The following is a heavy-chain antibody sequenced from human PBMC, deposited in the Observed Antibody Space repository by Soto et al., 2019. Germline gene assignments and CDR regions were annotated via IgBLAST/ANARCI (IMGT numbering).Heavy chain of an antibody. CDR2: ISGSGDST. Sequence: PGGSLRLSCAASGFTCSNAMGWVRQAPGMGLEWVSVISGSGDSTYYADSVKGRFSITRDNSKNTLFLQMNSLRAEDTAVYYCAKRYCSANSCYRGPAFDYWGQGTQVTVSS. D-gene: IGHD2-15*01. CDR3: AKRYCSANSCYRGPAFDY. CDR1: GFTCSNA. J-gene: IGHJ4*02. V-gene: IGHV3-23*01.